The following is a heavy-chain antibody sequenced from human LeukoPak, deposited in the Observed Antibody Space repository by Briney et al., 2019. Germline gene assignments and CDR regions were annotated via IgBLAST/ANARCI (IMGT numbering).Heavy chain of an antibody. CDR1: GFTFSSYA. J-gene: IGHJ6*03. CDR3: AKRGCSTINCYYMDV. V-gene: IGHV3-23*01. Sequence: GGSLRLSCAASGFTFSSYAMSWVRQAPGKGLEWVSGFSGRGGSTYYADSVKGRFTISRDNSKNTLYLQMNSLRAEDTAVYYCAKRGCSTINCYYMDVWGKGTTVTVSS. CDR2: FSGRGGST. D-gene: IGHD2-2*01.